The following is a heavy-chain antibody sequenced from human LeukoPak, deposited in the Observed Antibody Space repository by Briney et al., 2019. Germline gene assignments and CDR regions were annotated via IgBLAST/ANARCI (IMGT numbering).Heavy chain of an antibody. D-gene: IGHD1-26*01. CDR2: ISGRSSYI. J-gene: IGHJ4*02. CDR3: AYSGSYYYFDY. Sequence: GGSLRLSCAASGFTFSSYNMNWVRQAPGKGLEWVSSISGRSSYINYADSVKGRFTISRDNSKNTLYLQMNSLRAEDTAVYYCAYSGSYYYFDYWGQGTLVTVSS. V-gene: IGHV3-21*01. CDR1: GFTFSSYN.